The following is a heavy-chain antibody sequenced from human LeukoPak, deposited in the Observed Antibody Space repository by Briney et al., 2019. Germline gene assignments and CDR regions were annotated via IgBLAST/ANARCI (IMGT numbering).Heavy chain of an antibody. CDR3: AREGGADYYYYYMDV. D-gene: IGHD2-15*01. J-gene: IGHJ6*03. V-gene: IGHV3-66*01. Sequence: GGSLRLSCAASGFTFSSYAMSWVRQAPGKGLEWVSVIYSGGSTYYADAVKGRFTISRDNSKNTLYLQMNSLRAEDTAVYYCAREGGADYYYYYMDVWGKGTTVTISS. CDR1: GFTFSSYA. CDR2: IYSGGST.